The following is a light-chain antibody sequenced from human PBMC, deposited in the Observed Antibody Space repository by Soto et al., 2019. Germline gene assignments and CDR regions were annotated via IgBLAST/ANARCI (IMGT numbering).Light chain of an antibody. V-gene: IGKV3D-20*02. CDR2: GAS. J-gene: IGKJ4*01. CDR1: QSISSSY. Sequence: LSLFPGGCDTIKRTASQSISSSYLAWYQQRPGQAPRLLIYGASSRATGIPDRFSGSGSGTDLHLTISGLEPEDFAVCYCHQRHNGPLTSGGGTKVDTK. CDR3: HQRHNGPLT.